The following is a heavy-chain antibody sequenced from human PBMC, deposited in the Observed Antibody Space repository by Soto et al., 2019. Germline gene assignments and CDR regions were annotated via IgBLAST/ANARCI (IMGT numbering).Heavy chain of an antibody. CDR1: GGTFSSYA. J-gene: IGHJ4*02. V-gene: IGHV1-69*13. Sequence: ASVKVSCKASGGTFSSYAISWVRQAPGQGLEWMGGIIPIFGTANYAQKFQGRVTITADESTSTAYMELSSLRSEDTAVYYCARGVLIDTYGDYATLDYWGQGTLVTVSS. CDR2: IIPIFGTA. CDR3: ARGVLIDTYGDYATLDY. D-gene: IGHD4-17*01.